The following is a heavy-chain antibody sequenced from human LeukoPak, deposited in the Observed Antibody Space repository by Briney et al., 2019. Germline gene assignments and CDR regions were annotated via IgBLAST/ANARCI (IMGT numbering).Heavy chain of an antibody. CDR3: ARGNRLYTSSWSSLAFDI. CDR2: TNPNSGYN. D-gene: IGHD6-13*01. J-gene: IGHJ3*02. V-gene: IGHV1-8*01. Sequence: ASVKVSCKASGYTFTSYDINWVRQATGQGLEWMGWTNPNSGYNGFAQKFQGRVTMTRNTAIDTAYMEMSGLTSEDTAVYYCARGNRLYTSSWSSLAFDIWGQGTMVAVSS. CDR1: GYTFTSYD.